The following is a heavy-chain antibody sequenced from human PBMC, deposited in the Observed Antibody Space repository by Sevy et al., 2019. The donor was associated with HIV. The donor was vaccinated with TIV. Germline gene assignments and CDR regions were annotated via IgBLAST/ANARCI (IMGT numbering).Heavy chain of an antibody. J-gene: IGHJ1*01. D-gene: IGHD1-26*01. Sequence: ASVKVSCKASGYTFTNYGITWVRQAPGQGLEWMGWISRYNTNYAQNLQGRVTMTTDTSTSTVYMELRGLRSDGTAVYYCARAPSGSQGPGQYFQHWGQGTLVTVSS. CDR3: ARAPSGSQGPGQYFQH. CDR2: ISRYNT. CDR1: GYTFTNYG. V-gene: IGHV1-18*01.